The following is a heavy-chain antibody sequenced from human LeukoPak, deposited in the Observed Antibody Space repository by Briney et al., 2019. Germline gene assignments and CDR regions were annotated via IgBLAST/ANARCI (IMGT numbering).Heavy chain of an antibody. V-gene: IGHV1-46*01. D-gene: IGHD3-3*01. J-gene: IGHJ6*02. CDR2: IYLTKGST. CDR1: GYTLTTRH. CDR3: ARDGGHYEMDL. Sequence: ASVKVSCKASGYTLTTRHIHWVRQAPGLGLEWMGIIYLTKGSTTDVQRFHGRVTLTRDTSTSTVYMELNRLTSEDTAVYYCARDGGHYEMDLWGQGTTVSVSS.